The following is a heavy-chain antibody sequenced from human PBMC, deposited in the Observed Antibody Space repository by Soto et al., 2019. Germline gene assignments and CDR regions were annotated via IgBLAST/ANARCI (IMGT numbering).Heavy chain of an antibody. V-gene: IGHV3-23*01. J-gene: IGHJ4*02. CDR2: LSGSGSTA. Sequence: GGSRRLSCAASGFIFDNYAMSWVRRAPGKGLEWVLALSGSGSTAYYADSVKGRFTISRDNSYNTLYLHIKIQRAAQTAIYYGAREQTAGPVNNFDYCGQGNLVTVS. D-gene: IGHD5-18*01. CDR3: AREQTAGPVNNFDY. CDR1: GFIFDNYA.